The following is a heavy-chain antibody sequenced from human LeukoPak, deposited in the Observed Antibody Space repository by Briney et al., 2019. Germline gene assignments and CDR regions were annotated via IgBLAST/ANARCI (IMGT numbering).Heavy chain of an antibody. J-gene: IGHJ4*02. D-gene: IGHD6-13*01. Sequence: SETLSLTCTVSGGSISSSSYCWGWIRQPPGKGLEWIGSIYYSGSTYYHPSLKRRFTISVDTSKNQFSLKLSSVTAADTAVYYCANILGTDFDYWGQGTLVTVSS. CDR3: ANILGTDFDY. V-gene: IGHV4-39*01. CDR2: IYYSGST. CDR1: GGSISSSSYC.